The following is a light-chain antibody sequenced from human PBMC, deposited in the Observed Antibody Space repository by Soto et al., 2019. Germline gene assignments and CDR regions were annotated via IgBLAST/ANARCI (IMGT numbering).Light chain of an antibody. CDR1: QSISSW. Sequence: DIQMTQSPSTLSASVGDRVTITCRASQSISSWLAWYQQKPGKAPKLLIYAASSLQSGAPSRFSGSGSGTDFTLTISSLQPEDSATYYCQQGSSFPLTFGGGTKVDIK. CDR3: QQGSSFPLT. J-gene: IGKJ4*01. CDR2: AAS. V-gene: IGKV1-12*01.